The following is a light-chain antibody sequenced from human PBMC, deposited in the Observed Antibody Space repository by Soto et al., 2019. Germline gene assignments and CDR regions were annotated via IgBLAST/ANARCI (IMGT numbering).Light chain of an antibody. CDR3: SSYTSTNTLV. V-gene: IGLV2-14*01. J-gene: IGLJ2*01. Sequence: QSVLTQPASVSGSPGQSITISCTGTRSDVGGYNFVSWYQQHPGKVPKLLIYDVTHRPSGVSNRFSASKSANTASLTISGLQAEDEADYYGSSYTSTNTLVFGGGTKLTVL. CDR2: DVT. CDR1: RSDVGGYNF.